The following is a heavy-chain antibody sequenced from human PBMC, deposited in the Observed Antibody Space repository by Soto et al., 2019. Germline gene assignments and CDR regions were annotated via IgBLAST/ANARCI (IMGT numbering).Heavy chain of an antibody. Sequence: GGSLRLSCAASGFTFSSYAMSWVRQAPGKGLEWVSAISGSGGSTYYADSVKGRFTISRDNSKNTLYLQMNSLRAEDTAVYYCAKDQGWNDPFPELGPGDYWGQGTLVTVSS. V-gene: IGHV3-23*01. D-gene: IGHD1-1*01. CDR3: AKDQGWNDPFPELGPGDY. CDR2: ISGSGGST. J-gene: IGHJ4*02. CDR1: GFTFSSYA.